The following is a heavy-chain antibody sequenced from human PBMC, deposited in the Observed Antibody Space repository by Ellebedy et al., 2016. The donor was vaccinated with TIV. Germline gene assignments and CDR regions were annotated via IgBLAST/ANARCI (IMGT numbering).Heavy chain of an antibody. J-gene: IGHJ1*01. D-gene: IGHD3-22*01. CDR3: ARLRHDSSGYGLFQH. Sequence: MPSETLSLTCTVSGGSISSYYWSWIRQPPEKGLEWIGYIYYSGSTNYNPSLKSRVTISVDTSKNQFSLKLSSVTAADTAVYYCARLRHDSSGYGLFQHWGQGTLVTVSS. V-gene: IGHV4-59*01. CDR1: GGSISSYY. CDR2: IYYSGST.